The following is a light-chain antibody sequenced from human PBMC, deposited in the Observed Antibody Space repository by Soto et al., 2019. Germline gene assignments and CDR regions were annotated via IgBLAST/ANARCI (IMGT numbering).Light chain of an antibody. CDR3: LQHNSYPRT. J-gene: IGKJ1*01. Sequence: EIVLTQSPGTLSLSPGERATLSCRASQGVASNYLAWYQQKPGRSPRLLIYTASTRATGIPDRFSGSGSGTEFSLTISSLQPEDSATYFCLQHNSYPRTFGQGTKVDIK. CDR1: QGVASNY. CDR2: TAS. V-gene: IGKV3-20*01.